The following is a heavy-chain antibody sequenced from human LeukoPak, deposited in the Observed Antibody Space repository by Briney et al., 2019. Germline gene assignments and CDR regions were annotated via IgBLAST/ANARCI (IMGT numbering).Heavy chain of an antibody. Sequence: GGSLRLSCAASGFTFSSYAMSWVRQAPGKGLEWVSGISGSGGSTYYADSVKGRFTISRDNSKNTLYLQMNSLRAEDTAVYYCAKDLWDYYDRSGYYTDWGQGTLVTVSS. V-gene: IGHV3-23*01. D-gene: IGHD3-22*01. CDR3: AKDLWDYYDRSGYYTD. J-gene: IGHJ4*02. CDR1: GFTFSSYA. CDR2: ISGSGGST.